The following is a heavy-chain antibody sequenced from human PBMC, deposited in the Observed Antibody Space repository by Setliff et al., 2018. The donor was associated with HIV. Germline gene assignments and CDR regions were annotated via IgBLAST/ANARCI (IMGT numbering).Heavy chain of an antibody. CDR3: ARTEYFDFWSGPRGFGP. CDR2: IDPNSDDT. CDR1: GYTFTDYF. V-gene: IGHV1-2*02. D-gene: IGHD3-3*01. Sequence: ASVKVSCKTSGYTFTDYFIHWVRQAPGQGLEWMGWIDPNSDDTTYAQNFQGRVTMTIDTSVNTAYLELSRLRTDDTAVYYCARTEYFDFWSGPRGFGPWGQGILVTVSS. J-gene: IGHJ5*02.